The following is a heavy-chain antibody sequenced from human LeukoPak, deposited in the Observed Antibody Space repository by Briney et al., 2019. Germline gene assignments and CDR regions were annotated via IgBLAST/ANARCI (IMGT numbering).Heavy chain of an antibody. V-gene: IGHV3-53*01. CDR1: GFTVSSNY. CDR2: LHTDGSS. J-gene: IGHJ6*03. Sequence: PGGSLRLSCAPSGFTVSSNYMTWVRQAPRKGLEWVSVLHTDGSSFYSDSVKGRFTISRDISKNTVSLHMTSLRAEDTAVYYCARVRITMVRGSNSFYYMDVWGKGTTVTVSS. D-gene: IGHD3-10*01. CDR3: ARVRITMVRGSNSFYYMDV.